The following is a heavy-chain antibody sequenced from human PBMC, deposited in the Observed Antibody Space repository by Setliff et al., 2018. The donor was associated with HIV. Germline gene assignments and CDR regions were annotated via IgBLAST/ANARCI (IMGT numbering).Heavy chain of an antibody. CDR2: INPDSRGT. V-gene: IGHV1-2*06. D-gene: IGHD6-13*01. J-gene: IGHJ4*02. CDR1: GYAFTDYS. Sequence: ASVKVSCKTSGYAFTDYSIHWVRQAPGQGLERVGRINPDSRGTNYAQTLQGRVTMTRDTSVSTAYMELSRLKSDDTAVFYCARGVKGIATTGKYYFDYWGQGTLVTVSS. CDR3: ARGVKGIATTGKYYFDY.